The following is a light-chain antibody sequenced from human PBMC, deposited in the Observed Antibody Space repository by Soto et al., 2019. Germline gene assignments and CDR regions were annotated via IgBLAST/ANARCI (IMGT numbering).Light chain of an antibody. CDR3: QQYDNLLT. Sequence: DIHMTRSRSPLSSSFGDRVTITDRASQTISTYLNWYQQKPGKAPKLLIYDASNLETGVPSRFSGSGSGTDFTFTISSLQPEDIATYYCQQYDNLLTFGGGTKVDI. J-gene: IGKJ4*01. V-gene: IGKV1-33*01. CDR1: QTISTY. CDR2: DAS.